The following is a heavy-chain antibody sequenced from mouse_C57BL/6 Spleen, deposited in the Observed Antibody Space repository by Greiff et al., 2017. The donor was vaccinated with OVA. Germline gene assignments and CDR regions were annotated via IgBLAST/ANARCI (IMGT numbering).Heavy chain of an antibody. CDR3: ARALYYGSSGWFAY. CDR2: IYPGDGDT. Sequence: VQLVESGPELVKPGASVKISCKASGYAFSSSWMNWVKQRPGKGLEWIGRIYPGDGDTNYNGKFKGKATLTADKSSSTAYMQLSSLTSEDSAVYFCARALYYGSSGWFAYWGQGTLVTVSA. CDR1: GYAFSSSW. J-gene: IGHJ3*01. D-gene: IGHD1-1*01. V-gene: IGHV1-82*01.